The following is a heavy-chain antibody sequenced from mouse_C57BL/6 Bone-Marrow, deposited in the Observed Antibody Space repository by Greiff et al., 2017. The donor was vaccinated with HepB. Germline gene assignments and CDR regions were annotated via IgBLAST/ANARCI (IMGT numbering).Heavy chain of an antibody. Sequence: VQLKESGPELVKPGASVKISCKASGYAFSSSWMNWVKQRPGKGLEWIGRIYPGDGDTNYNGKFKGKATLTADKSSSTAYMQLSSLTSEDSAVYFCASLLLRGYWGQGTTLTVSS. D-gene: IGHD1-1*01. CDR1: GYAFSSSW. CDR2: IYPGDGDT. J-gene: IGHJ2*01. CDR3: ASLLLRGY. V-gene: IGHV1-82*01.